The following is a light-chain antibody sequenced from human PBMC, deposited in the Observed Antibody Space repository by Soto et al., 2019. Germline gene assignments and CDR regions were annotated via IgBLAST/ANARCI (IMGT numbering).Light chain of an antibody. Sequence: DIQLTQSPSFLSASIGDRVTITCRANQGISSYLAWYQQTPGKAPKLLIYASSTLQSGVPSRFSGSGSGTEFTLTISSLQPDDFATYYCQQVNTFPVTFGQGTRLDI. J-gene: IGKJ5*01. CDR1: QGISSY. V-gene: IGKV1-9*01. CDR2: ASS. CDR3: QQVNTFPVT.